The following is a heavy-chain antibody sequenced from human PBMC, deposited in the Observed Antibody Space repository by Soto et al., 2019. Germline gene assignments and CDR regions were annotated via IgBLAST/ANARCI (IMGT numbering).Heavy chain of an antibody. J-gene: IGHJ2*01. CDR3: AKVAGGLGYFDL. Sequence: LRLSCVASGFTFSDYAMTWVRQAPGKGLEWVATISATGGNIEYTDSLKGRFTISRDNSKNTLYLQLNGLTSDDTAVHYCAKVAGGLGYFDLWGRGTLVTVSS. CDR1: GFTFSDYA. D-gene: IGHD3-16*01. V-gene: IGHV3-23*01. CDR2: ISATGGNI.